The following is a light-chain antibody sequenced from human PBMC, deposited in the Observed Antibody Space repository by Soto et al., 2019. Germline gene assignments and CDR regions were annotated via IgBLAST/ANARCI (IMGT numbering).Light chain of an antibody. Sequence: QAVVTQPPSVSAAPGQKVTISCSGSSANIGNNYVSWYHQVPGTAPKFVIYDNDQRPSGIPDRFSGSKSGTSATLGITGLQTGDEADYYCLTWDSSLSVAVFGGGTKVTVL. V-gene: IGLV1-51*01. CDR3: LTWDSSLSVAV. CDR1: SANIGNNY. CDR2: DND. J-gene: IGLJ2*01.